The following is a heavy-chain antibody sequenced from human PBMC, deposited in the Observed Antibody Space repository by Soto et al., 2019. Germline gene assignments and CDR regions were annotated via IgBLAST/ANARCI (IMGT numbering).Heavy chain of an antibody. CDR1: GGSISSSSYY. CDR3: ARRRAGGFHY. J-gene: IGHJ4*02. Sequence: QLQLQESGPGLVKPSETLSLSCSVSGGSISSSSYYWGWIRQPPGKGVEWIGSIYYSRRTYYNPSLKSRVTISVDTSKNQFSLQLSSVTAADTAVYYCARRRAGGFHYWGQGTLVTVSS. D-gene: IGHD6-13*01. CDR2: IYYSRRT. V-gene: IGHV4-39*01.